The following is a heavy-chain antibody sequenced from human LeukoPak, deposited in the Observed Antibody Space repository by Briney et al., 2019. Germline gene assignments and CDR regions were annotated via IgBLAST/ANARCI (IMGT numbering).Heavy chain of an antibody. CDR2: VFSGGST. J-gene: IGHJ4*02. CDR3: ARPSVGATNYYFDY. D-gene: IGHD1-26*01. Sequence: GGSLRLSCAASAFTVSSNYMSWVRQAPGKGLEWVSVVFSGGSTYYADSVKGRFTISRDNSKNTLYLQMNSLRAEDTAVYYCARPSVGATNYYFDYWGQGTLVTVSS. CDR1: AFTVSSNY. V-gene: IGHV3-53*01.